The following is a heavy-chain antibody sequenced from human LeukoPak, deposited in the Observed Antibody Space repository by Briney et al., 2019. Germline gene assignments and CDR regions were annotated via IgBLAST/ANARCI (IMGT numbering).Heavy chain of an antibody. V-gene: IGHV4-34*01. D-gene: IGHD5-12*01. J-gene: IGHJ4*02. CDR1: GGSFSGYY. Sequence: SETLSLTCAVYGGSFSGYYWSWIRQPPGKGLEWIGEINHSGSTNYNPSLKSRVTISVDTSKNQFSLKLSSVTAADTAVYYCARSYSGYGYVDYWGQGTLVTVSS. CDR2: INHSGST. CDR3: ARSYSGYGYVDY.